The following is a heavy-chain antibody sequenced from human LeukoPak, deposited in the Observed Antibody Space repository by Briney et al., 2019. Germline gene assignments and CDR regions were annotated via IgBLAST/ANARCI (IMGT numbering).Heavy chain of an antibody. V-gene: IGHV4-59*01. CDR1: GGSISSYY. J-gene: IGHJ4*02. D-gene: IGHD3-9*01. CDR3: ARTPGDNFDY. CDR2: IYYSGST. Sequence: SETLTLTCTVSGGSISSYYWSWIRQPPGKGLEWIGYIYYSGSTNYNPSLKSRVTISVDPSKNQFSLKLSSVTAADTAVYYCARTPGDNFDYWGQRTLVTVSS.